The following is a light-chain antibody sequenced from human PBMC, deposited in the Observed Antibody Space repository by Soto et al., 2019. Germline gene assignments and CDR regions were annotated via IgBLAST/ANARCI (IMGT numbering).Light chain of an antibody. V-gene: IGLV1-40*01. Sequence: QAVVTQPPSVSGAPGQRVTISCTGSSSNIGAGYDIHWYQQLPGTAPKLLIYGNSNRPSGVPDRFSGSKSGTSASLAITGXXXXXXADYYCQSYDSSLSGSYVXGTGTKLTVL. J-gene: IGLJ1*01. CDR1: SSNIGAGYD. CDR2: GNS. CDR3: QSYDSSLSGSYV.